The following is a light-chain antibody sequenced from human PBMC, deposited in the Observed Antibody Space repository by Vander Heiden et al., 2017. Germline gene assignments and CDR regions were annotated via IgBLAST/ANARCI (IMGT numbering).Light chain of an antibody. J-gene: IGKJ2*01. CDR1: QSISSW. Sequence: DIQMTQSPSPLSASVGDRVTITCRASQSISSWLAWYQQKPGKAPKLLIYDASSLESGVPSRFSGSGSGTEFTLTISSLQPDDFATYYCQQYNSYLYTFGHGTKLEIK. V-gene: IGKV1-5*01. CDR2: DAS. CDR3: QQYNSYLYT.